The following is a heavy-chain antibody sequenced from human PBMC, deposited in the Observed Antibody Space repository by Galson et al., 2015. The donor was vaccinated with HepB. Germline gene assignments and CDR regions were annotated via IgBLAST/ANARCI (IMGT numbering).Heavy chain of an antibody. CDR1: GFTFRDYS. CDR3: ARARRHSAPDPHHFDY. CDR2: ISAGSRYM. V-gene: IGHV3-21*01. Sequence: SLRLSCAASGFTFRDYSINWVRQAPGKGLEWVSYISAGSRYMYYADSVRGRFTISRDNAENSLYLQMNSLRAEDTAVYYCARARRHSAPDPHHFDYWGQGSLVTVSS. J-gene: IGHJ4*02. D-gene: IGHD1-1*01.